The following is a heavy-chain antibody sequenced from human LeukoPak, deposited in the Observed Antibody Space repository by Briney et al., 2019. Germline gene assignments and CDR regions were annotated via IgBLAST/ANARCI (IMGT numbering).Heavy chain of an antibody. V-gene: IGHV4-61*01. Sequence: PSETLSLTCTVSGDSISSSSYYWSWIRQPPGMGLEWIGCIYYSGSTNYNPSLKSRVTISVDTSKDQFSLRLTSVTAADTAVYYCARSFLGDWYFDLWGRGTLVTVSS. CDR3: ARSFLGDWYFDL. D-gene: IGHD1-26*01. CDR2: IYYSGST. J-gene: IGHJ2*01. CDR1: GDSISSSSYY.